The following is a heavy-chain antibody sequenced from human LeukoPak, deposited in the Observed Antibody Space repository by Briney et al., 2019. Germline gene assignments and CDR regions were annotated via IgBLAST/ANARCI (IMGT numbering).Heavy chain of an antibody. CDR1: GGSISSGSYY. Sequence: SETLSPTCTVSGGSISSGSYYWSWIRQPAGKGMEWIGRIYTSGSTNYNPSLKSRVTISVDTSKNQFSLKLSSVTAADTAVYYCARQEVSGSYFGFWFDPWGQGTLVTVSS. V-gene: IGHV4-61*02. J-gene: IGHJ5*02. D-gene: IGHD1-26*01. CDR2: IYTSGST. CDR3: ARQEVSGSYFGFWFDP.